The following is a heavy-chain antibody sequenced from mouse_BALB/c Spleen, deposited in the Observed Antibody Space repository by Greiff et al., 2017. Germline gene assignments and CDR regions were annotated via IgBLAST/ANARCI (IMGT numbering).Heavy chain of an antibody. CDR3: ARWGKVDY. Sequence: VQLQESGAELVRPGSSVKISCKASGYAFSSYWMNWVKQRPGQGLEWIGQIYPGDGDTNYNGKFKGKATLTADKSSSTAYMQLSSLTSEDSAVYFCARWGKVDYWGQGTTLTVSS. CDR2: IYPGDGDT. V-gene: IGHV1-80*01. J-gene: IGHJ2*01. D-gene: IGHD2-1*01. CDR1: GYAFSSYW.